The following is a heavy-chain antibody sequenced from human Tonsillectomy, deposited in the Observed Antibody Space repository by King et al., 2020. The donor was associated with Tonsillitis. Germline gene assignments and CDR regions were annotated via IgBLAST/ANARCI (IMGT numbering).Heavy chain of an antibody. D-gene: IGHD2-2*01. CDR3: ARDPNVVPHNWFDP. V-gene: IGHV1-2*02. CDR1: GYTLTGYY. J-gene: IGHJ5*02. Sequence: VQLGESGAEVKKPGASVKDSCKASGYTLTGYYMYGVRQAPGQGLEWMGWINPNSGGTNYPQKFQGRVTMTRATSISTAYMELSRLRSDDTAVDYCARDPNVVPHNWFDPWGQGTLVTVSS. CDR2: INPNSGGT.